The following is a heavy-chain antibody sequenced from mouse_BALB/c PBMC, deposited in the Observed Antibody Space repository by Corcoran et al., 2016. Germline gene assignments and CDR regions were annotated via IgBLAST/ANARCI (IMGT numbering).Heavy chain of an antibody. CDR3: ARRDYRYGREFAY. V-gene: IGHV8-12*01. Sequence: QVTLKESGPGILQPSQTLSLTCSFSGFSLSTSGMGVSWIRQPSGKGLEWLAHIYWDDDKRYNPSLKSRLTISKDTSRNQVFLKITSVDTADTATYYCARRDYRYGREFAYWGQGTLVTVSA. D-gene: IGHD2-14*01. J-gene: IGHJ3*01. CDR1: GFSLSTSGMG. CDR2: IYWDDDK.